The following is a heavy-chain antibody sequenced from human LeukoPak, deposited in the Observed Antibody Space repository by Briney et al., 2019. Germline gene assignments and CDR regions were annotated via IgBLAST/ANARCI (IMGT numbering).Heavy chain of an antibody. J-gene: IGHJ4*02. CDR2: IKQDGREK. V-gene: IGHV3-7*01. Sequence: PGGALRLSCAASGFTFSGYWMSGVRQAPGKGVEGVATIKQDGREKTYVDSVEGRFTISRDNSKSSLFLQIDSLRAEDTAVSYCARFGMDAAIDYWGQGTLVTVSS. CDR3: ARFGMDAAIDY. CDR1: GFTFSGYW. D-gene: IGHD2-15*01.